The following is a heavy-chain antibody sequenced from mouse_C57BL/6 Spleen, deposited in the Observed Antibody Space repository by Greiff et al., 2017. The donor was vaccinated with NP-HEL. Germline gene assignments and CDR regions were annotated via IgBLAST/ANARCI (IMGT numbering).Heavy chain of an antibody. D-gene: IGHD2-4*01. V-gene: IGHV8-8*01. Sequence: QVTLKVSGPGILQPSQTLSLTCSFSGFSLSTFGMGVGWIRQPSGKGLEWLAHIWWDDDKYYNPALKSRLTISKDTSKNQVFLKIANVDTADTATYYCARIARLRLDSHWYFDVWGTGTTVTVSS. CDR1: GFSLSTFGMG. J-gene: IGHJ1*03. CDR3: ARIARLRLDSHWYFDV. CDR2: IWWDDDK.